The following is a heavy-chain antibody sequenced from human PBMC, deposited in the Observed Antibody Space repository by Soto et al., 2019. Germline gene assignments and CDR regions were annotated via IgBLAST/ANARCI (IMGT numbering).Heavy chain of an antibody. CDR2: ISYDGSNK. V-gene: IGHV3-30-3*01. Sequence: QVQLVESGGGVVQPGRSLRLSCAASGFTFSSYAMHWVRQAPGKGLEWVAVISYDGSNKYYADSVKGRFTISRDNSKNTLYLQMNSLRAEDTAVYHCARVQTVVTNAFDYWGQGTLVTVSS. D-gene: IGHD2-21*02. CDR1: GFTFSSYA. J-gene: IGHJ4*02. CDR3: ARVQTVVTNAFDY.